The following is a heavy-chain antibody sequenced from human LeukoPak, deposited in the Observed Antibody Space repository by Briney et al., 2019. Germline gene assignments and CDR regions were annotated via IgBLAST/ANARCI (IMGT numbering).Heavy chain of an antibody. J-gene: IGHJ5*02. D-gene: IGHD2-2*01. Sequence: VGSLRLSCAAAACTFISCLRHWVRQARGKGRLWVSRINSDDSSTSYADSVTGRFTISRDNANNTLYLHMNRLRAEDTAVYYCERVGYCSSTRCYVTGGNWFDPWGQGTLVTVSS. CDR2: INSDDSST. CDR3: ERVGYCSSTRCYVTGGNWFDP. CDR1: ACTFISCL. V-gene: IGHV3-74*01.